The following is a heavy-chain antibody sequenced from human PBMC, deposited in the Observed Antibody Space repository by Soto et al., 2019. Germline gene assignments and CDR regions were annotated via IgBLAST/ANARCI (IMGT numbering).Heavy chain of an antibody. CDR1: GYTFTNYG. CDR2: INTSNDNK. Sequence: GASVKVSCKASGYTFTNYGISWVRQAPGEGLEWVGWINTSNDNKLYAQKLQGRLTLTTDTSTSTAYMDLTTLRSDDPAVYFCARYPGAASFDLWAQGTLFTVSS. CDR3: ARYPGAASFDL. D-gene: IGHD2-15*01. J-gene: IGHJ5*02. V-gene: IGHV1-18*01.